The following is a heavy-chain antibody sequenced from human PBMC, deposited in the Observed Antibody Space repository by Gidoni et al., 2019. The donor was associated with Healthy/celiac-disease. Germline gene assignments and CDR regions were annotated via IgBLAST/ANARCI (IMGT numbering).Heavy chain of an antibody. CDR1: GFSLSTSGVG. V-gene: IGHV2-5*02. J-gene: IGHJ5*02. D-gene: IGHD3-22*01. Sequence: QITLKESGPTLVKPTQTLTLTCTFSGFSLSTSGVGVGWIRQPPGKALEWLALLFWDDNKRYSPSLKSRLTITKDTSKNQVVLTMTNMDPVDTATYYCAHRRPDSSGYLSWFDPWGQGTLVTVSS. CDR2: LFWDDNK. CDR3: AHRRPDSSGYLSWFDP.